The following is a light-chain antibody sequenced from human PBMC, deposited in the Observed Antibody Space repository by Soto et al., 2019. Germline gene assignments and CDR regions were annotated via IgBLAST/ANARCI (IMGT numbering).Light chain of an antibody. Sequence: DIQMTQSPSSLSASVGDRVTITCRASQTINTYLNWYQQKPGKAPKLLISTASNLQSGVPSSFSGSGSGTDFTLTISSLQPEDFATYYCQQSSNTPYTFGQGTKLEIK. V-gene: IGKV1-39*01. J-gene: IGKJ2*01. CDR1: QTINTY. CDR2: TAS. CDR3: QQSSNTPYT.